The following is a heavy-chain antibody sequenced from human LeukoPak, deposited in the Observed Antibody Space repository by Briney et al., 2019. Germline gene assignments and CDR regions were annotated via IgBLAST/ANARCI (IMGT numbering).Heavy chain of an antibody. J-gene: IGHJ4*02. CDR2: ISLGTSDT. CDR3: AKRLLYSYGPGFDY. Sequence: RGSLRLSYAAPGFTFSNYAMSWVRQAPGKELQLVSGISLGTSDTYYADSVKGRFTISRDNSRTTLYLQMNSLRAEDTAVYYCAKRLLYSYGPGFDYWGQGTLVTVSS. CDR1: GFTFSNYA. V-gene: IGHV3-23*01. D-gene: IGHD5-18*01.